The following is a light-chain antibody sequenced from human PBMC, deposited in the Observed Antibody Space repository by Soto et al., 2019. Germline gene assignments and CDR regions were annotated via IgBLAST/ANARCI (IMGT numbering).Light chain of an antibody. Sequence: DIQMTHSPSFLSASVGDRVTITCRASHAISNYLNWYQQRPGKAPNLLIFGAKTLQSGVPSRFSGSGYGTDFTLTISSLQPEDFATYYCQQSYSTSITFGQGTRLEIK. CDR2: GAK. V-gene: IGKV1-39*01. CDR1: HAISNY. CDR3: QQSYSTSIT. J-gene: IGKJ5*01.